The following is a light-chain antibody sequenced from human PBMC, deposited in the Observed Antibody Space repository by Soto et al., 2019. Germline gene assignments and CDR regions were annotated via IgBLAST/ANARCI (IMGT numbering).Light chain of an antibody. CDR2: DTS. Sequence: IVLTHSPATLSMSQGGRATVSCRASQSVSSLLAWYQQKPRQSPRLLIYDTSTRATGIPARFSGSGSGTDFTLTISSLQSEDFEIYYCQQYNIWPYTFGQGTKVDIK. CDR1: QSVSSL. V-gene: IGKV3-15*01. J-gene: IGKJ2*01. CDR3: QQYNIWPYT.